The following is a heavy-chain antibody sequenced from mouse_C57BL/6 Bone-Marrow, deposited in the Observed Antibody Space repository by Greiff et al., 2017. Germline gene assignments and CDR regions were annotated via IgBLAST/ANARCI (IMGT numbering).Heavy chain of an antibody. CDR2: IDPETGGP. J-gene: IGHJ4*01. V-gene: IGHV1-15*01. CDR3: DYGTPYAIDY. Sequence: QVQLQQSGAELVRPGASVTLSCKASGYTFTDYEMHWVKQTPVHGLEWIGAIDPETGGPAYNQKFKGKAILTADKSSSTAYMELRSLTSADSAVYYCDYGTPYAIDYWGQGTSVPVSS. D-gene: IGHD1-1*01. CDR1: GYTFTDYE.